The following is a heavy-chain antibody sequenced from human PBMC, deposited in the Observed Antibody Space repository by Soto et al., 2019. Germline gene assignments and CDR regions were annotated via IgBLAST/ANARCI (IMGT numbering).Heavy chain of an antibody. V-gene: IGHV3-33*01. CDR3: ARSPSAAGTVGFDF. J-gene: IGHJ4*02. CDR1: GFRFRDYG. D-gene: IGHD1-1*01. CDR2: IWHDGSNK. Sequence: QVQLVQSGGGVVQPGRSLRLSCETSGFRFRDYGMHWVRQAPGKGLEWVAVIWHDGSNKHYADSVKGRFTVSRDNSKSTLFLQRDTLRAEDTAVYYCARSPSAAGTVGFDFWCQGTPVTVSS.